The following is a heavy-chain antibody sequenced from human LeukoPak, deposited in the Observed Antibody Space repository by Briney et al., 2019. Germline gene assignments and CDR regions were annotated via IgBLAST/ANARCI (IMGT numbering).Heavy chain of an antibody. Sequence: PSETLSLTCTVSGGSISSGGYYWSWIRQPPGKGLEWIGSIYYSGSTYYNPSLKSRVTISVDTSKNQFSLKLSSVTAADTAVYYCARDLSDKDYGDNRLDYWGQGTLVTVSS. CDR1: GGSISSGGYY. J-gene: IGHJ4*02. CDR3: ARDLSDKDYGDNRLDY. V-gene: IGHV4-39*07. CDR2: IYYSGST. D-gene: IGHD4-17*01.